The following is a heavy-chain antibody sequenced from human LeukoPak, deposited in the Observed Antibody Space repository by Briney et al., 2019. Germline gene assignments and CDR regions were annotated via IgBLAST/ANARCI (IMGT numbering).Heavy chain of an antibody. D-gene: IGHD3-16*02. CDR1: GFIFSSYW. CDR2: IKQDGSEK. CDR3: ARGSFLITFGGLIV. V-gene: IGHV3-7*04. J-gene: IGHJ4*02. Sequence: PGGSLRLSCAASGFIFSSYWMSWVRQAPGKGLEWVANIKQDGSEKYYVDSVKGRFTISRDNAKNSLFLQMNSLRADDTAVYYCARGSFLITFGGLIVWGQGTLVTVSS.